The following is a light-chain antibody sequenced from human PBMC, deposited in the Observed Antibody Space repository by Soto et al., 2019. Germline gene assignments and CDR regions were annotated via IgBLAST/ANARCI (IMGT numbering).Light chain of an antibody. Sequence: DIQMTQSPSTLSASVGDRVTITCRASQSISSWLAWYQQKPGKGPKLLIYDASSLESGVPSRFSGSGSGTEFTLAISSLQPDDFAAYYCQQYNSYSPRYTFGQGTKLEIK. CDR3: QQYNSYSPRYT. CDR1: QSISSW. V-gene: IGKV1-5*01. J-gene: IGKJ2*01. CDR2: DAS.